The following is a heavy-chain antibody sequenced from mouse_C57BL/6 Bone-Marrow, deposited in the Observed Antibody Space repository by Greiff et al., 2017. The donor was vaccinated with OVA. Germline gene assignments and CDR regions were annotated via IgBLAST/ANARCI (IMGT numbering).Heavy chain of an antibody. D-gene: IGHD1-1*01. CDR1: GYTFTDYN. CDR2: INPNNGGT. CDR3: ARGVGSRAWFAY. J-gene: IGHJ3*01. V-gene: IGHV1-18*01. Sequence: DVKLQESGPELVKPGASVKIPCKASGYTFTDYNMDWVKQSHGKSLEWIGDINPNNGGTIYNQKFKGKATLTVDKSSSTAYMELRSLTSEDTAVYYCARGVGSRAWFAYWGQGTLVTVSA.